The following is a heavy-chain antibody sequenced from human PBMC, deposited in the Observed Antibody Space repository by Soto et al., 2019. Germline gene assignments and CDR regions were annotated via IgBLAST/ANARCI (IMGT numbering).Heavy chain of an antibody. D-gene: IGHD6-19*01. V-gene: IGHV6-1*01. J-gene: IGHJ5*02. CDR1: GDSVSSNTAA. CDR3: ARGVAGSGPDL. CDR2: TYYRSNWRH. Sequence: SQTLSLTCAISGDSVSSNTAAWSWIRSSPSRGLEWLGRTYYRSNWRHDYAVSVKSRITVNTATSKNHFSLQLNSVTPDDTAVYYCARGVAGSGPDLWGQGTLVNVCS.